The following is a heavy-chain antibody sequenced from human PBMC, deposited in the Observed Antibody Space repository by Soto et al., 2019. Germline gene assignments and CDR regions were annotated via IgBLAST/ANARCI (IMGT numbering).Heavy chain of an antibody. J-gene: IGHJ4*02. V-gene: IGHV3-30-3*01. CDR3: ARGPAQWLAVLPHEGY. D-gene: IGHD6-19*01. Sequence: QVQLVESGGGVVQPGGSLRLSCAASGFTFSTYAMHWVRQAPGKGLDWVAVISYDGSYKYYADSVKGRFTISRDNSKNTLYLQMNSLRADDTAGYYCARGPAQWLAVLPHEGYLGQGTLGAVSS. CDR1: GFTFSTYA. CDR2: ISYDGSYK.